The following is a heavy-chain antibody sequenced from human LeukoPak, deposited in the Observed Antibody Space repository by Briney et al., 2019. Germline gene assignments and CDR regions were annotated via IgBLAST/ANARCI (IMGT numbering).Heavy chain of an antibody. Sequence: GGSLRLSCAASGFTFSSYSMNCVRQAPGKGLEWVSSISSSSSYIYYADSVKGRFTISRDNAKNSLYLQMNSLRAEDTAVYYCARGYTGSYWYFDLWGRGTLVTVSS. D-gene: IGHD2-8*02. V-gene: IGHV3-21*01. CDR2: ISSSSSYI. J-gene: IGHJ2*01. CDR1: GFTFSSYS. CDR3: ARGYTGSYWYFDL.